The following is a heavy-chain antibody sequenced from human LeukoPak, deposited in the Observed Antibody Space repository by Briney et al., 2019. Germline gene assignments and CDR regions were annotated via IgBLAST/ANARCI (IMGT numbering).Heavy chain of an antibody. CDR3: ASTHDYSNYYYMDV. D-gene: IGHD4-11*01. V-gene: IGHV4-4*07. CDR2: IYTSGGT. Sequence: SETLSLTCTVSGGSISSYYWSWIRQPAGKGLEWIGRIYTSGGTNYNPSLKSRVTMSVDTSKNQFSLKLSSVTAADTAVYYCASTHDYSNYYYMDVWGKGTTVTVSS. J-gene: IGHJ6*03. CDR1: GGSISSYY.